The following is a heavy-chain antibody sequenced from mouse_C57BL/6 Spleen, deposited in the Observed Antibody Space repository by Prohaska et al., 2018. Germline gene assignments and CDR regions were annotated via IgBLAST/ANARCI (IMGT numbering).Heavy chain of an antibody. V-gene: IGHV1-26*01. J-gene: IGHJ1*03. CDR3: ARTPLITTVVATPYWYFDV. D-gene: IGHD1-1*01. Sequence: HGKSLEWIGDINPNNGGTSYNQKFKGKATLTVDKSSSTAYMELRSLTSEDSAVYYCARTPLITTVVATPYWYFDVWGTGTTVTVSS. CDR2: INPNNGGT.